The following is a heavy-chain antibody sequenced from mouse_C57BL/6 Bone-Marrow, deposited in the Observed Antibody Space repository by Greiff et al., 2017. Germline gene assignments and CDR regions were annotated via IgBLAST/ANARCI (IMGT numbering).Heavy chain of an antibody. Sequence: EVHLVESGGDLVKPGGSLKLSCAASGFTFSSYGMSWVRQTPDKRLEWVATISSGGSYTYYPDSVKGRFTISRDNAKNTLYLQMSSLKSEDTARYYCARRRSTHWYFDVWGTGTTVTVSS. J-gene: IGHJ1*03. CDR1: GFTFSSYG. CDR3: ARRRSTHWYFDV. V-gene: IGHV5-6*01. CDR2: ISSGGSYT.